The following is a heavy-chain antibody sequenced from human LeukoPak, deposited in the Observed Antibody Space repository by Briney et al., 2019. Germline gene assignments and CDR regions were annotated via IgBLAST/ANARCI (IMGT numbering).Heavy chain of an antibody. CDR2: IYYSGST. CDR3: ARGDIVVVPAAPSGRGFWFDP. Sequence: SETLSLTCTVSGGSISSGGYYWSWIRQHPGKGLEWIGYIYYSGSTYYNPSLKSRVTISVDTSKNQFSLKLSSVTAADTAVYYCARGDIVVVPAAPSGRGFWFDPRGQGTLVTVSS. D-gene: IGHD2-2*01. CDR1: GGSISSGGYY. J-gene: IGHJ5*02. V-gene: IGHV4-31*03.